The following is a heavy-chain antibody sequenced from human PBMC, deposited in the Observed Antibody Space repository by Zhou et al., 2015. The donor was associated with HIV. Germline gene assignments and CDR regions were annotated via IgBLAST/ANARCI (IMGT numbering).Heavy chain of an antibody. CDR1: GGTFSSYA. CDR2: IIPIFGTA. CDR3: AREAMGPRLVITTGPYFDY. Sequence: QVQLVQSGAEVKKPGSSVKVSCKASGGTFSSYAISWVRQAPGQGLEWMGGIIPIFGTANYAQKFQGRVTITADESTSTAYMELSSLRSEDTAVYYCAREAMGPRLVITTGPYFDYWGQGTLVTVSS. V-gene: IGHV1-69*01. J-gene: IGHJ4*02. D-gene: IGHD3-9*01.